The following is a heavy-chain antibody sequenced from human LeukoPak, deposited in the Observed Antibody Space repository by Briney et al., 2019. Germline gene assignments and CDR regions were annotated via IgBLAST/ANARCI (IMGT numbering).Heavy chain of an antibody. CDR1: GFTFSNAW. CDR3: AREIPYLYYFDY. CDR2: IYYSGST. Sequence: PGGSLRLSCAASGFTFSNAWMSWIRQPPGKGLEWIGYIYYSGSTNYNPSLKSRVTISVDTSKNQFSLKLSSVTAADTAVYYCAREIPYLYYFDYWGQGTLVTVSS. J-gene: IGHJ4*02. V-gene: IGHV4-59*01.